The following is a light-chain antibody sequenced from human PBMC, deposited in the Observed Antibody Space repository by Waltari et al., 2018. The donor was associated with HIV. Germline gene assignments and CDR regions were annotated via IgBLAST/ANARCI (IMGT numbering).Light chain of an antibody. V-gene: IGKV1-33*01. CDR3: QQYENFPFT. Sequence: DIQMTQSPSSLSASVGDRVTITCQASQDIRKYLNWYQQKPGKAPRLLIYEASNLETGVPSTFSGRGSGTDFTFTISSLQPEDIATYYCQQYENFPFTFGPGTKLDLK. CDR2: EAS. CDR1: QDIRKY. J-gene: IGKJ3*01.